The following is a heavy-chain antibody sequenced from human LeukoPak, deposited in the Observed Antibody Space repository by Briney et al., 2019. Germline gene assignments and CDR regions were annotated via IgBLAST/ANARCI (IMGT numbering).Heavy chain of an antibody. V-gene: IGHV3-21*01. D-gene: IGHD6-6*01. Sequence: PGGSLRLSCAASGFTFSSYGMNWVRQAPGKGLEWVSSITSSSSYIYYADSVKGRFTISRDNAKNSLYLQMNSLRAENTAVYYCARSYSSSRGTFDYWGQGTLVTVSS. J-gene: IGHJ4*02. CDR2: ITSSSSYI. CDR3: ARSYSSSRGTFDY. CDR1: GFTFSSYG.